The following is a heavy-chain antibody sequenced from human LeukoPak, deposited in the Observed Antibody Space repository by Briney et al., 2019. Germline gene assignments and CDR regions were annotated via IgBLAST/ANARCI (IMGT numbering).Heavy chain of an antibody. CDR3: ARESVWGGYRYTPFDY. CDR1: GFTFSSYS. V-gene: IGHV3-21*01. D-gene: IGHD3-16*02. Sequence: GGSLRLSCAASGFTFSSYSMNWVRQAPGKGLEWVSSISSSSSYIYYADSVKGRFTISRDNAKNSLYLQMNSLRAEDTAVYYCARESVWGGYRYTPFDYWGQGTLVTVSS. J-gene: IGHJ4*02. CDR2: ISSSSSYI.